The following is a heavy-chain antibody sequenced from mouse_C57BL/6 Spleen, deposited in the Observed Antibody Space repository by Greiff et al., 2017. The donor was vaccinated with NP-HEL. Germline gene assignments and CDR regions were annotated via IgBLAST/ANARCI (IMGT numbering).Heavy chain of an antibody. CDR2: IRLKSDNYAT. CDR1: GFTFSNYW. Sequence: EVKLEESGGGLVQPGGSMKLSCVASGFTFSNYWMNWVRQSPEKGLEWVAQIRLKSDNYATHYAESVKGRFTISRDDSKSSVYLQMNNLRAEDTGIYYCTASNDYYFDYWGQGTTLTVSS. D-gene: IGHD2-5*01. J-gene: IGHJ2*01. CDR3: TASNDYYFDY. V-gene: IGHV6-3*01.